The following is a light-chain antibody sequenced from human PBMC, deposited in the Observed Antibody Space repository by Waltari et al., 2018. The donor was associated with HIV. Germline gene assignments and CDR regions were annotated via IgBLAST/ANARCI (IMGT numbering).Light chain of an antibody. CDR1: SSNIGSKY. Sequence: QSALTQPASVSGTPGQRVTISCSGSSSNIGSKYVYWYQQLPGTAPKLLIYRNNQRPSGVPDRFSGSKSGTSASLAISGLRSEDEADYYCAAWDDSLLFGGGTKLTVL. CDR2: RNN. V-gene: IGLV1-47*01. CDR3: AAWDDSLL. J-gene: IGLJ2*01.